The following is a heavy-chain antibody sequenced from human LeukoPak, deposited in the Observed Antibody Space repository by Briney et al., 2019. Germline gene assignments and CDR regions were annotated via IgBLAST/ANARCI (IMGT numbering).Heavy chain of an antibody. Sequence: SETLSPTCIVSDGSISSSSYYWGWIPQPPGKGLEWVGNLFYTGETFYNPSLNSRVTISVDTSKSQFSLRLSSGTAADTAVYYCARTDSGRYSYFDYWGQGTPVTVSS. CDR1: DGSISSSSYY. CDR3: ARTDSGRYSYFDY. CDR2: LFYTGET. D-gene: IGHD1-26*01. V-gene: IGHV4-39*01. J-gene: IGHJ4*02.